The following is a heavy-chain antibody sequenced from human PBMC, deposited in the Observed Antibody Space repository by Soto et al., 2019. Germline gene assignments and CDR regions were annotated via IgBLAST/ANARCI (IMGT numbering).Heavy chain of an antibody. CDR1: GYTFTSYG. D-gene: IGHD2-15*01. CDR3: AGTGLKLRVLDY. CDR2: ISGYNGNT. Sequence: QVQLVQSGTEVRKPGASVKVSCKASGYTFTSYGINWVRQAPGQGLEWMGWISGYNGNTDYVQRLQERVTMTTDTSTRAAYMELRNLRSDDSAVYYCAGTGLKLRVLDYWGQGTLVTVSS. V-gene: IGHV1-18*01. J-gene: IGHJ4*02.